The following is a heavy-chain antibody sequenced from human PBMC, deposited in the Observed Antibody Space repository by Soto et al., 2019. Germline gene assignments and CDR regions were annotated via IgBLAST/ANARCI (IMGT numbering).Heavy chain of an antibody. CDR3: ARGPYGSGIRSPYYFYYMGV. J-gene: IGHJ6*03. CDR2: VSHSGST. V-gene: IGHV4-34*01. Sequence: QVQLQEWGAGLLKPTETLSLTCAVYGGSFSGYYWSWIRQPPGKGLEWIGEVSHSGSTNYNPSLKSLVTISVDTSKSQFSLKLSSVTAADTAVYYCARGPYGSGIRSPYYFYYMGVWGKGTTVTVSS. CDR1: GGSFSGYY. D-gene: IGHD3-10*01.